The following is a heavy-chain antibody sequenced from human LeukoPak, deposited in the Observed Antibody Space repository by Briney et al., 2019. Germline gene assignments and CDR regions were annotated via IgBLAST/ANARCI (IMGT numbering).Heavy chain of an antibody. CDR1: GYTLTSYY. D-gene: IGHD5-12*01. Sequence: ASVKVSCKASGYTLTSYYMHWVRQAPGQGLEWMGIINPSGGSTSYAQKFQGRVTMTRDMSTSTVYMELSSLRSEDTAVYYCARSGYDYPFDYWGQGTLVTVSS. V-gene: IGHV1-46*03. J-gene: IGHJ4*02. CDR2: INPSGGST. CDR3: ARSGYDYPFDY.